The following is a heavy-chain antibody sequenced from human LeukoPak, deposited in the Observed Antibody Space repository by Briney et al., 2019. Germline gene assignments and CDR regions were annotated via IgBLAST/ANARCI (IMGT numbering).Heavy chain of an antibody. D-gene: IGHD6-19*01. CDR2: INHSGST. V-gene: IGHV4-34*01. J-gene: IGHJ4*02. CDR3: ARGGGSGWYVDY. Sequence: SETLSLTCAVYGGSFSNYYWSWIRQPPGKGLEWIGEINHSGSTDYSPSLKSRVTISVDTSKNQFSLNLSSVTAADTAVYYCARGGGSGWYVDYWGQGTLVTVSS. CDR1: GGSFSNYY.